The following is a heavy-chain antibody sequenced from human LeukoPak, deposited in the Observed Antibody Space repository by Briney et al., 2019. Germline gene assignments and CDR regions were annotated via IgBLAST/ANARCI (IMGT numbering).Heavy chain of an antibody. J-gene: IGHJ4*02. D-gene: IGHD3/OR15-3a*01. CDR3: TKGDWFDN. CDR2: ISWNSGKI. CDR1: GFTFSSYA. Sequence: GGSLRLSCAASGFTFSSYAMNWVRQAPGKGLEWVSGISWNSGKIDYADSVKGRFTISRDNAKNSLYLQMNSVRDEDMAFYYCTKGDWFDNWGQGTRVTVSS. V-gene: IGHV3-9*03.